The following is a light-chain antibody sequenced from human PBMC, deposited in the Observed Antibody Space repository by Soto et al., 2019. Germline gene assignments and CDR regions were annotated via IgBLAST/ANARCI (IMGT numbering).Light chain of an antibody. CDR3: ATWDDRLNGWV. Sequence: QSVLTQAPSVSGTPGQRVTISCSGNISNIGTNTVNWYQQLPGTAPKLLNYITNLRPSGVPDRFSGSKSGSSASLAISGLQSDDDANYFCATWDDRLNGWVFGGGTKLTVL. V-gene: IGLV1-44*01. J-gene: IGLJ3*02. CDR2: ITN. CDR1: ISNIGTNT.